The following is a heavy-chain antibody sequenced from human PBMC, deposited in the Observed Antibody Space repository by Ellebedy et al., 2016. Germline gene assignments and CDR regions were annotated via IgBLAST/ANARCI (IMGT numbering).Heavy chain of an antibody. Sequence: SETLSLXXTVSGGSISSGGYYWSWIRQHPGKGLEWIGYIYYSGSTYYNPSLKSRVTISVDTSKNQFSLKLSSVTAADTAVYYCARQRWGCSSTSCYKRGSRYFDLWGRGTLVTVSS. J-gene: IGHJ2*01. D-gene: IGHD2-2*02. V-gene: IGHV4-31*03. CDR1: GGSISSGGYY. CDR3: ARQRWGCSSTSCYKRGSRYFDL. CDR2: IYYSGST.